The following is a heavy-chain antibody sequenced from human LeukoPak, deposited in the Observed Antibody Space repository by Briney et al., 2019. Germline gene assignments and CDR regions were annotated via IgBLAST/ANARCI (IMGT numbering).Heavy chain of an antibody. CDR2: IYYSGST. V-gene: IGHV4-39*07. CDR3: ARAVFSGYASYYFDY. J-gene: IGHJ4*02. Sequence: SETLSLTCTVSGGSISSSSYYWGWIRQPPGKGLEWIGSIYYSGSTYYNPSLKSRVTISVDTSKNQFSLKLSSVTAADTAVYYCARAVFSGYASYYFDYRGQGTLVTVSS. CDR1: GGSISSSSYY. D-gene: IGHD5-12*01.